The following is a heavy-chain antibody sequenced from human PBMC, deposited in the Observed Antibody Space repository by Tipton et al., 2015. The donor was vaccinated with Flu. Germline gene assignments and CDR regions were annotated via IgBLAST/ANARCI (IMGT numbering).Heavy chain of an antibody. J-gene: IGHJ3*02. CDR2: MYYRGST. CDR1: GGSISSYY. V-gene: IGHV4-59*01. D-gene: IGHD2-15*01. CDR3: ARGYCSGGNCYNAFDI. Sequence: TLSLTCTVSGGSISSYYWSWIRQAPGKGLEWIGYMYYRGSTDYNPSLKSRVTMSVDTSKNQFSLKLSSVTAADTAVYYCARGYCSGGNCYNAFDIWGQGTIVAVSS.